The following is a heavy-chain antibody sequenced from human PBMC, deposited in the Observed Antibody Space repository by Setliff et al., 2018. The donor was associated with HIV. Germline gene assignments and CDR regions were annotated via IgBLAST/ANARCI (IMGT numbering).Heavy chain of an antibody. D-gene: IGHD3-3*01. V-gene: IGHV3-7*01. CDR2: IKQDGREK. CDR1: GFTFSSYW. Sequence: GGSLRLSCAASGFTFSSYWMNWVRQAPGKGLEWVANIKQDGREKYYVDSVKGRFTISRDNAKNSLYLQMNSLRDEDTAVYYCARDYLYYNLYNGSPVYGMDVWGQGTTVTVSS. CDR3: ARDYLYYNLYNGSPVYGMDV. J-gene: IGHJ6*02.